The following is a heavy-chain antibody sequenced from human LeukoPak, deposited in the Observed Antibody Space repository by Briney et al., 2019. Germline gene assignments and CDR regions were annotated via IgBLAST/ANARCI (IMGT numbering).Heavy chain of an antibody. V-gene: IGHV3-30-3*01. D-gene: IGHD2-15*01. CDR2: ISYDGGNK. CDR3: ARDQCSGGSCYSGSDYYYYGMDV. J-gene: IGHJ6*02. CDR1: GFTFSSYA. Sequence: GGSLRLSCAASGFTFSSYAMHWVRQAPGKGREWVAVISYDGGNKYYADSVKGRFTISRDNSKKTLYLQMNSLRAEDTAVYYCARDQCSGGSCYSGSDYYYYGMDVWGQGTTVTVSS.